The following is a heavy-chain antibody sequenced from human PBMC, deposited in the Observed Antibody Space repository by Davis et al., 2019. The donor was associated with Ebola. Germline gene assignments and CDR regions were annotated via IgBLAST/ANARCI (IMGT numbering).Heavy chain of an antibody. CDR3: ARGLSTMVRGVMGYYYYGMDV. D-gene: IGHD3-10*01. V-gene: IGHV1-46*01. CDR2: INPSGGST. J-gene: IGHJ6*02. CDR1: GGTFSSYA. Sequence: ASVKVSCKASGGTFSSYAISWVRQAPGQGLEWMGIINPSGGSTSYAQKFQGRVTMTRDTSTSTVYMELSSLRSEDTAVYYCARGLSTMVRGVMGYYYYGMDVWGQGTTVTVSS.